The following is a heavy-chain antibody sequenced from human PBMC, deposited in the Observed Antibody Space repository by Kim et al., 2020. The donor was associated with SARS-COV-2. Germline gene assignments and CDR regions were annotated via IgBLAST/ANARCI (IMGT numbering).Heavy chain of an antibody. CDR3: ARAGRQWLGRPIFYYFDY. CDR2: INHSGST. CDR1: GGSFSGYY. J-gene: IGHJ4*02. V-gene: IGHV4-34*01. D-gene: IGHD6-19*01. Sequence: SETLSLTCAVYGGSFSGYYWSWIRQPPGKGLEWIGEINHSGSTNYNPSLKSRVTISVDTSKNQFYLKLSSVTAADTAVYYCARAGRQWLGRPIFYYFDYWGKGTLLTVSS.